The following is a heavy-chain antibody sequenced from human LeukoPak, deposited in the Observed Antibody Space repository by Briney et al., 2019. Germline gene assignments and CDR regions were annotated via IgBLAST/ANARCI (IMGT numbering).Heavy chain of an antibody. CDR3: AREGRYCSGSSCYLAY. J-gene: IGHJ4*02. CDR1: EYAFTAYY. V-gene: IGHV1-2*05. D-gene: IGHD2-2*01. Sequence: ASVKVSCKASEYAFTAYYMHWVRQAPGQGLEWMGRINPNSGGTNYAQKFQDRVAMTRDTSISAAYMELTRLRSDDTGVYYCAREGRYCSGSSCYLAYWGQGTLVTVSS. CDR2: INPNSGGT.